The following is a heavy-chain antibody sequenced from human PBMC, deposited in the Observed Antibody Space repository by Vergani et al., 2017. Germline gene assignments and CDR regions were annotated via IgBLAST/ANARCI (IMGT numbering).Heavy chain of an antibody. CDR1: GYTFTDYY. D-gene: IGHD2/OR15-2a*01. CDR3: ARGAVLDF. CDR2: INPRSGDT. V-gene: IGHV1-2*02. Sequence: QVHVVQSGAEVKKPGASVTVSCTTSGYTFTDYYLHWVRQAPGQGLEWMGWINPRSGDTKSAQKFQDRVTMTTDASMRTGHMSLTRLTSDDTAVYYCARGAVLDFWGQGALITVSS. J-gene: IGHJ4*02.